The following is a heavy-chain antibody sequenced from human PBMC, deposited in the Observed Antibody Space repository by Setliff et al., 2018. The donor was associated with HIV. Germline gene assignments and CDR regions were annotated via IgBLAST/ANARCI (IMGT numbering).Heavy chain of an antibody. CDR1: GFTFSTYW. CDR3: ARDDSNGNTDAFDI. J-gene: IGHJ3*02. Sequence: GGSLRLSCAASGFTFSTYWMHWVRQAPGKGLVWVSHINNDGRKTTYADSVKGRFTISRDHAKNSLYLQMNSLRAEDTAVYYCARDDSNGNTDAFDIWGQGTTVTVSS. D-gene: IGHD5-18*01. V-gene: IGHV3-74*03. CDR2: INNDGRKT.